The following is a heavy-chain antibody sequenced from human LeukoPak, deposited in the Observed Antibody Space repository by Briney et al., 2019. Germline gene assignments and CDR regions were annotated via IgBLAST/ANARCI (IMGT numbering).Heavy chain of an antibody. CDR3: AKLSFSAAGFDY. Sequence: GSSVKVSCKASGGTFSSYAISWVRQAPGQGLEWMGRIIPIFGTANYAQKFQGRVTITTDESTSTAYMELSSLRSEDTAVYYCAKLSFSAAGFDYWGQGTLVTVSS. CDR1: GGTFSSYA. J-gene: IGHJ4*02. D-gene: IGHD6-13*01. V-gene: IGHV1-69*05. CDR2: IIPIFGTA.